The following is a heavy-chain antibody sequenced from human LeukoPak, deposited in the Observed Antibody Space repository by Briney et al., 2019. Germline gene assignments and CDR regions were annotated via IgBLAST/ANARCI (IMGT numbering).Heavy chain of an antibody. D-gene: IGHD5-18*01. CDR1: GFIFSNYA. CDR3: ALNGSAMVPY. J-gene: IGHJ4*02. CDR2: ISGRDYIT. Sequence: GGSLSPSCLASGFIFSNYAMNWVRQAPGRGREWVASISGRDYITYYAASAKGRFTISRDNSKNTLFLQMNSLRAEDTAVYYCALNGSAMVPYWGQGILVTVSS. V-gene: IGHV3-23*01.